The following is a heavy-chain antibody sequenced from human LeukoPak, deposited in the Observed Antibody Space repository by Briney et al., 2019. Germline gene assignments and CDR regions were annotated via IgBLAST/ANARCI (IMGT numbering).Heavy chain of an antibody. CDR3: ARYDDVWTRRIKRAGIDF. D-gene: IGHD3-16*01. J-gene: IGHJ4*02. Sequence: GASVKVSCKASGGLFSSYAISWVRQAPGQGLEWIGGIIPIFRTPNYAEKFQGRVTITADESTSTVYMDLSSLRYEDTAVYYCARYDDVWTRRIKRAGIDFWGQGTLVTVSS. CDR2: IIPIFRTP. CDR1: GGLFSSYA. V-gene: IGHV1-69*13.